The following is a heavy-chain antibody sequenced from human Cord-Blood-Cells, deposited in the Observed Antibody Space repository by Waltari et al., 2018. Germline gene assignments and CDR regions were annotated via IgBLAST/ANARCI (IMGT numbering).Heavy chain of an antibody. J-gene: IGHJ4*02. D-gene: IGHD2-21*01. CDR2: ISYDRSNK. V-gene: IGHV3-30-3*01. CDR3: ARGIPLDAGFDY. CDR1: GFTFSSYA. Sequence: QVQLVESGGGVVQPGRSLRLSCAASGFTFSSYAMHWVRQAPGKGLEWVAVISYDRSNKYYADSVKGRFTISRDNSKNTLYLQMNSLRAEDTAVYYCARGIPLDAGFDYWGQGTLVTVSS.